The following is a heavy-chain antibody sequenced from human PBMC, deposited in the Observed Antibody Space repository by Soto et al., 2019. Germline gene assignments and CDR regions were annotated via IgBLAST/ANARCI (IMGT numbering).Heavy chain of an antibody. CDR1: GGTFNSYV. Sequence: SVKVSCKASGGTFNSYVFNWVRQAPGQGLEWMGGIISIFGTPNYGQKFQGRVTITADESTSTGFMELSSLTSGDTAIYYCARDLGSGYDPGDYWGQGTLVTVSS. J-gene: IGHJ4*02. D-gene: IGHD5-12*01. CDR3: ARDLGSGYDPGDY. CDR2: IISIFGTP. V-gene: IGHV1-69*13.